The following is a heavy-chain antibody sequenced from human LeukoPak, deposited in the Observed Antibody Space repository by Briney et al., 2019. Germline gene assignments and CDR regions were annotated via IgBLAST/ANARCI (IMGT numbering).Heavy chain of an antibody. CDR2: IIPIFGTA. CDR1: GGTLSSYA. J-gene: IGHJ4*02. Sequence: ASVKVSCKASGGTLSSYAVNWARQVPGQGLEWMGGIIPIFGTANYAQKFQGRVTITADESTSTAYMELSSLRSEDTAVYYCASSSGSYDDYWGQGTLVTVSS. V-gene: IGHV1-69*13. CDR3: ASSSGSYDDY. D-gene: IGHD1-26*01.